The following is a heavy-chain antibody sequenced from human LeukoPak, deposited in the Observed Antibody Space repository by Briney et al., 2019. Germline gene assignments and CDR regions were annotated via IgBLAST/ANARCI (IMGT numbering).Heavy chain of an antibody. CDR1: GGSFSGYY. CDR3: ARGRGYDILTGYFDY. D-gene: IGHD3-9*01. Sequence: KPSETLSLTCAVYGGSFSGYYWSWIRQPPGKGLEWTGEINHSGGTNYNPSLKSRVTISVDTSKNQFSLKLSSVTAADTAVYYCARGRGYDILTGYFDYWGQGTLVTVSS. V-gene: IGHV4-34*01. J-gene: IGHJ4*02. CDR2: INHSGGT.